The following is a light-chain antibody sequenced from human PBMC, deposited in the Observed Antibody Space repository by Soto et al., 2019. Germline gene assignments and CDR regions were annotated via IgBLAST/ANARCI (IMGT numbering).Light chain of an antibody. V-gene: IGKV3-20*01. CDR3: QQYRSSPLT. CDR1: QSVSSSY. Sequence: EIVLTQSPGTLSLSPGERATLSCRASQSVSSSYLAWYQQKPGQAPRLLIYGASSRATGIPDRFSGSVSGTDFTLTISRLEPEDFAVYYCQQYRSSPLTFSGGTKVEIK. J-gene: IGKJ4*01. CDR2: GAS.